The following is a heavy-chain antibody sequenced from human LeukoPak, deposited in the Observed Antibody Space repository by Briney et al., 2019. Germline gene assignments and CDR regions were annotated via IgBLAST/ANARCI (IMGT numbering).Heavy chain of an antibody. V-gene: IGHV5-51*01. CDR1: GYSFTSYW. J-gene: IGHJ3*02. Sequence: PGESLKISCKGSGYSFTSYWIGWVRQMPGKGLEWMGIIYPGDSDTRYSPSFQGQVTIPADKSISTAYLQWSSLKASDTAMYYCARQLPPKVGARPGDAFDIWGQGTMVTVSS. CDR3: ARQLPPKVGARPGDAFDI. D-gene: IGHD1-26*01. CDR2: IYPGDSDT.